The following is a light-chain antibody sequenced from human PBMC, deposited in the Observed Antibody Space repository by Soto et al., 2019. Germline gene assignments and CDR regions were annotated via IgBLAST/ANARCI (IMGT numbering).Light chain of an antibody. CDR3: NSYTSTNTLV. J-gene: IGLJ2*01. CDR1: SSDVGGYNH. Sequence: QPVLTQPASVSGSPGQSITISCTGTSSDVGGYNHVSWYQQHPGKAPKLMIYDVTDRPSGVSNRFSGSKSGNTASLAISGLQAEDEADYYCNSYTSTNTLVFGGGTKLTVL. CDR2: DVT. V-gene: IGLV2-14*03.